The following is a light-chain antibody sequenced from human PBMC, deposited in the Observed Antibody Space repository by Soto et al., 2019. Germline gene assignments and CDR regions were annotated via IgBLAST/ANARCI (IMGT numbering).Light chain of an antibody. V-gene: IGLV1-47*02. J-gene: IGLJ1*01. CDR3: VTWDSSLSAGV. CDR1: SSNIGSNF. CDR2: TNN. Sequence: QSVLTQPPSASGTPGQRVTISCSGSSSNIGSNFVYWYQHLPGTAPKLLIYTNNQWPSGVPARFSGSKSGTSATLGITGLQTGDEADYYCVTWDSSLSAGVFGTGTKVTVL.